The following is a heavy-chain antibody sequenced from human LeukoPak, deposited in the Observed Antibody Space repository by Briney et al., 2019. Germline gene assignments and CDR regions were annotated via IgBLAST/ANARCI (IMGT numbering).Heavy chain of an antibody. Sequence: ASVKVSCKASGYTFTRYFINWLRQAPGQGLEWMGIINPSGRTTSYAQKFQGRVTMTRDTSTSTVYMELSSLRSEDTAVYYCARCEGSTKFGYWGQGTLVTVSS. CDR2: INPSGRTT. CDR1: GYTFTRYF. J-gene: IGHJ4*02. CDR3: ARCEGSTKFGY. D-gene: IGHD3-10*01. V-gene: IGHV1-46*01.